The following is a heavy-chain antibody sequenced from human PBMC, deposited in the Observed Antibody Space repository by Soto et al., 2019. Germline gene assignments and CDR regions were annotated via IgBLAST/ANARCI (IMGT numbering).Heavy chain of an antibody. CDR2: ISSSSSYI. Sequence: PGGSLRLSCAASGFTFSSHSMNWVRQAPGKGLEWVSSISSSSSYIYYADSVKGRFTISRDNAKNSLYLQMNSLRAEDTAVYYCARAWRWLQFVGVDYWGQGTLVTVSS. J-gene: IGHJ4*02. CDR3: ARAWRWLQFVGVDY. D-gene: IGHD5-12*01. V-gene: IGHV3-21*01. CDR1: GFTFSSHS.